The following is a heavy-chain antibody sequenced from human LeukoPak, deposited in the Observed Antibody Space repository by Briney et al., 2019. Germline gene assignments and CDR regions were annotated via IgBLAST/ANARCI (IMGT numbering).Heavy chain of an antibody. CDR3: ARGAYYNGWYFDY. V-gene: IGHV3-66*01. CDR2: ISGGGST. CDR1: GFTVSSNY. J-gene: IGHJ4*02. D-gene: IGHD3-10*01. Sequence: GGSLRLSCTASGFTVSSNYMTWVRQAPGKGLEWVSVISGGGSTYYADSVKGRFTISRDNSNNTLYLQMNSLRAEDTAVYYCARGAYYNGWYFDYWGQGTLVTVSS.